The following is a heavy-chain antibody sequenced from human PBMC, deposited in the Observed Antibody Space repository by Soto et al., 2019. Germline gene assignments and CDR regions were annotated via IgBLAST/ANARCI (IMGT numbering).Heavy chain of an antibody. CDR1: GASIRSYY. CDR2: IYYSGST. Sequence: SETLSLTGTVSGASIRSYYWSWIRQPPGKGLEWIGYIYYSGSTNYNPSLKSRVTISVDTSKNQFSLKVSSVTATDTAVYYCARLSPTSGSWALDYWGQGTLVTVSS. V-gene: IGHV4-59*01. CDR3: ARLSPTSGSWALDY. D-gene: IGHD2-15*01. J-gene: IGHJ4*02.